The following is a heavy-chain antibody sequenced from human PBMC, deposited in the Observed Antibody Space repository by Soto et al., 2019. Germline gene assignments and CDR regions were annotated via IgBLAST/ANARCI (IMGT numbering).Heavy chain of an antibody. CDR2: IYYSGST. V-gene: IGHV4-39*01. CDR3: ARPRNYYYYYMDV. CDR1: GVSISSSSDY. Sequence: QLQLQESGPGLVKPPETLSLTCTVSGVSISSSSDYWGWIRQPPGKGLEWIGSIYYSGSTYYNPSLKSRVTISVDTSKNQFSLKLSSVTAADTAVYYCARPRNYYYYYMDVWGKGTTVTVSS. J-gene: IGHJ6*03.